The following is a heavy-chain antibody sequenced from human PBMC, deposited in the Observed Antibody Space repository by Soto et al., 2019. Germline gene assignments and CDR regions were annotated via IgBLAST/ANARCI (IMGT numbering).Heavy chain of an antibody. V-gene: IGHV1-69*02. J-gene: IGHJ6*02. D-gene: IGHD2-21*02. CDR2: IIPVLGVT. CDR1: GSTFSSYT. CDR3: ARRRYCGADCYSKYYYGMDV. Sequence: QVQLVQSGAEVKKPGSSVKVSCQASGSTFSSYTVSWVRQAPGQGLEWMGRIIPVLGVTNYAPKFKGRVTISADKSKXTXYXKLSSLRSGDTAVYYCARRRYCGADCYSKYYYGMDVWGQGTTVTVSS.